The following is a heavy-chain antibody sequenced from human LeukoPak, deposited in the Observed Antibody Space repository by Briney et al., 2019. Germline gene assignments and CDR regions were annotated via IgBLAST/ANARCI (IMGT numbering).Heavy chain of an antibody. J-gene: IGHJ3*02. D-gene: IGHD6-13*01. CDR2: IYYSGST. V-gene: IGHV4-30-4*01. CDR1: GGSISSGDYY. Sequence: PSETLSLTCTVSGGSISSGDYYWSWIRQPPGKGLEWIGYIYYSGSTYYNPSLKSRVTISVDTSKNQFSLKLSSVTAADTAVYYCARVVAAGDDAFDIWGQGTMVTVSS. CDR3: ARVVAAGDDAFDI.